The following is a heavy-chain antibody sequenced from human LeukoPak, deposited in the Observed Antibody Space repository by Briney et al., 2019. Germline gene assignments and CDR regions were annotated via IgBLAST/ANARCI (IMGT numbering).Heavy chain of an antibody. CDR2: ILSDSGTTI. CDR3: VRGTSHPV. Sequence: GGSPRLSCATPGFTFSSYTMKWVRPTLGKGLEWISSILSDSGTTIHYADSVKGRFTISRDDAKNSLYLQMNSLRVEDTAVYYCVRGTSHPVWGQGTTVTVSS. V-gene: IGHV3-48*04. J-gene: IGHJ3*01. CDR1: GFTFSSYT. D-gene: IGHD1-14*01.